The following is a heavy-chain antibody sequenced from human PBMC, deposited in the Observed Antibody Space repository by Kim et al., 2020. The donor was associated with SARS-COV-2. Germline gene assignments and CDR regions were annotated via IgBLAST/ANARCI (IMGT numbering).Heavy chain of an antibody. CDR2: IKSKTDSGTT. CDR1: GFTFSNAW. J-gene: IGHJ6*02. Sequence: GGSLRLSCAASGFTFSNAWMSWVRQAPGKGLEWVGRIKSKTDSGTTDYAAPVKGRFTISRDDSKNTLYLQMNSLKTEDTAVYYCTTVSPYSSSWYQHLRSEYYYGMDVWGQGTTVTVSS. V-gene: IGHV3-15*01. D-gene: IGHD6-13*01. CDR3: TTVSPYSSSWYQHLRSEYYYGMDV.